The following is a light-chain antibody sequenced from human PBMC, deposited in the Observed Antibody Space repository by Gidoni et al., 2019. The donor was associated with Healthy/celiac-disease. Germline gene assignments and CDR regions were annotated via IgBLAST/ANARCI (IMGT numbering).Light chain of an antibody. Sequence: EIVLTQSPGTLSLSPGERATLSCRASQSVSSYLAWYQQKPGQAPNRATGIPDRFSGSGSGTDFTLTISRLEPEDFAVYYCQQYLSFWTFGQGPKVEIK. V-gene: IGKV3-20*01. J-gene: IGKJ1*01. CDR3: QQYLSFWT. CDR1: QSVSSY.